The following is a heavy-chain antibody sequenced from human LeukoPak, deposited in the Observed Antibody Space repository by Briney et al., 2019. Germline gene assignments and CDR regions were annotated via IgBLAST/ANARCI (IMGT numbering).Heavy chain of an antibody. J-gene: IGHJ4*02. CDR3: AKDGVYVGIAYFDY. CDR1: GFTISSYA. V-gene: IGHV3-23*01. Sequence: GGSLRLSCAASGFTISSYAMSWVRQAPGKGLEWVSGISGSGGSTYYADSVKGRFTISRDNSKNTLYLQMNSLRAEDTAVYYCAKDGVYVGIAYFDYWGQGTLDTVSS. CDR2: ISGSGGST. D-gene: IGHD3-16*01.